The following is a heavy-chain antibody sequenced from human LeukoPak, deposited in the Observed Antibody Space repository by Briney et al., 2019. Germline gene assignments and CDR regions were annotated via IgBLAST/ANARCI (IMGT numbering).Heavy chain of an antibody. D-gene: IGHD2-8*01. J-gene: IGHJ4*02. CDR3: ARGSTSSTYGTPDY. Sequence: PSETLSLTCTVSGGSISRSGYYWGWIRQPPGKGLEWIGSIYYTGSTYYNPSLKSRVTMSVDTSKNQFSLNLSSVTAADTAVYYCARGSTSSTYGTPDYWGQGTLVTVSS. CDR1: GGSISRSGYY. CDR2: IYYTGST. V-gene: IGHV4-39*02.